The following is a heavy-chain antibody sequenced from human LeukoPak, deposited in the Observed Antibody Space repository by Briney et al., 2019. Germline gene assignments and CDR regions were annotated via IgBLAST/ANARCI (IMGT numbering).Heavy chain of an antibody. CDR2: IKEDGSDK. CDR3: HQPVTLPA. V-gene: IGHV3-7*01. D-gene: IGHD2-2*01. J-gene: IGHJ5*02. CDR1: RFTFRNYW. Sequence: GGSLRLSCAASRFTFRNYWMSWVRQAPGRGLEWVAFIKEDGSDKHYVDSVKGRFTISRDNAQNSLYLQMNTLRAEDTAVYFCHQPVTLPAWGQGTLVTVSS.